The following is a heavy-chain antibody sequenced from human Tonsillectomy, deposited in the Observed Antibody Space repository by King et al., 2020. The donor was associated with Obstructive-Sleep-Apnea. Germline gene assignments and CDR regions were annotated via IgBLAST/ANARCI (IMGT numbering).Heavy chain of an antibody. V-gene: IGHV3-30*18. CDR1: GFTFSSYG. J-gene: IGHJ4*02. Sequence: VQLVESGGGVVQPGRSLRLSCAASGFTFSSYGMHWVRQAPGKGLEWVALISYDGSNKYYADSVKGRFTIPRDNSKNTLYLQMNSLRADDTAVYYCAKVQWVRSGGPFDYWGQGTLVTVSS. D-gene: IGHD5-12*01. CDR2: ISYDGSNK. CDR3: AKVQWVRSGGPFDY.